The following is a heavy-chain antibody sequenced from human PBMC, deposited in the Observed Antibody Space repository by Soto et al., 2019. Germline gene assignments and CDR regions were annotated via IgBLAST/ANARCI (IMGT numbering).Heavy chain of an antibody. V-gene: IGHV3-9*01. D-gene: IGHD6-13*01. J-gene: IGHJ4*02. CDR3: AKDIYQHGSWHPGGFDY. Sequence: EVQLVESGGGLVQPGRSLRLSCAGSGFTFDDFAMHWVRQLPGKGLEWVSGISWNSGSIGYVDSVKGRFTISRDNAKNSLFLQMNSLRAEDTALYYCAKDIYQHGSWHPGGFDYWGQGTLVTVSS. CDR1: GFTFDDFA. CDR2: ISWNSGSI.